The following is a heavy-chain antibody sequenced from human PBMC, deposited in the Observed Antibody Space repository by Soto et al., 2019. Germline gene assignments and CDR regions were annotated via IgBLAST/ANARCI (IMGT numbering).Heavy chain of an antibody. CDR2: IYYSGST. CDR3: ARSWGYYVDY. V-gene: IGHV4-59*01. Sequence: QVQLQESGPGLVKPSETLSLTCTVSGGSISSYYWSWIRQPPGKGLEWIGYIYYSGSTNYNPSLKSRLTISVDTSKNQFSLKLSSVTAADTAVYYCARSWGYYVDYWGQGTLVTVSS. CDR1: GGSISSYY. J-gene: IGHJ4*02. D-gene: IGHD3-16*01.